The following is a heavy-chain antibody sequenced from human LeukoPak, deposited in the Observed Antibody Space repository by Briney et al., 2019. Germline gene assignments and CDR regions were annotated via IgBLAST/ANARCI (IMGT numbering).Heavy chain of an antibody. V-gene: IGHV3-23*01. Sequence: PGGSLRLSCAASGFTLSSYAMTWVRQAPGKGLEWVSGIIGSGGKTYYADSVKGRFTISRDNSKNTLFLQMNSLRAEDTAVYYCAKDMHGDYPDYFDYWGQGTLVTVSS. J-gene: IGHJ4*02. CDR3: AKDMHGDYPDYFDY. CDR2: IIGSGGKT. D-gene: IGHD4-17*01. CDR1: GFTLSSYA.